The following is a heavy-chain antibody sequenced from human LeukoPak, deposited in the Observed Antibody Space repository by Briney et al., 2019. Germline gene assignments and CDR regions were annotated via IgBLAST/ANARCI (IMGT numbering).Heavy chain of an antibody. CDR2: IRYDGSNK. CDR1: GFTSSSYG. Sequence: GGSLRLSCAASGFTSSSYGMHWVRQAPGKGLKWVAFIRYDGSNKYYADSVKGRFTISRDNSKDTLYLQMNSLRAEDTAVYYCAKDSELERRRYYGMDVWGQGTTVTVSS. V-gene: IGHV3-30*02. D-gene: IGHD1-1*01. J-gene: IGHJ6*02. CDR3: AKDSELERRRYYGMDV.